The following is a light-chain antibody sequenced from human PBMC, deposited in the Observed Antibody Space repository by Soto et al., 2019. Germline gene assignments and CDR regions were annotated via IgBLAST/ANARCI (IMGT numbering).Light chain of an antibody. CDR2: DAS. Sequence: EVLMTQSPGTLSVSPGERATLSCRASQSVSGKLAWYQQKPGQAPRLLIYDASTRATGIPARFSGSGSGTEFTLTISSLQSEDFAVYYCQQSNNWPWTFGQGTKVDIK. CDR3: QQSNNWPWT. V-gene: IGKV3-15*01. CDR1: QSVSGK. J-gene: IGKJ1*01.